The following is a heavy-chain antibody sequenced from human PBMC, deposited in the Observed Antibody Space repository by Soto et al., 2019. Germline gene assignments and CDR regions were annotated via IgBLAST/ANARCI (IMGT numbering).Heavy chain of an antibody. J-gene: IGHJ4*02. V-gene: IGHV1-8*02. Sequence: QVQLVQSGAEVRKPGASVKVSCKTSGYTFTDYDINWVRQAPGQGLEWVGRMNPNSGRTDYAQKLERRVTMTRDISIITAYMELSSLGYDDTAVYFCSTWGRNGWYTGFFWGQGTLVTVSS. D-gene: IGHD6-19*01. CDR3: STWGRNGWYTGFF. CDR1: GYTFTDYD. CDR2: MNPNSGRT.